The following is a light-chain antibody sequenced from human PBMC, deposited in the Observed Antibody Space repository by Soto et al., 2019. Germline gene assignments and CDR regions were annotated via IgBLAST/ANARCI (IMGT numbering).Light chain of an antibody. J-gene: IGLJ2*01. CDR3: SSYTSSSTLVV. CDR2: DXX. Sequence: QSALTQPASVSGSPGQSITISCTGTSSDVGGYNYVSWYQQHPGKAPKLMIYDXXXRXXXXXXXXXGSKSGNTASLTISGXXAEDEXXXYCSSYTSSSTLVVFGGGTKVTVL. V-gene: IGLV2-14*01. CDR1: SSDVGGYNY.